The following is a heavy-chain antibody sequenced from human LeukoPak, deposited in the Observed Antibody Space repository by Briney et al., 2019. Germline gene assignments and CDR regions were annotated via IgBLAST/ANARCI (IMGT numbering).Heavy chain of an antibody. CDR2: INGDGSST. V-gene: IGHV3-74*03. D-gene: IGHD3-3*01. Sequence: GGSLRLSCAASGFTFNTYWIHWVRQVPGKGLVWVSRINGDGSSTAYADSVKGRFTISRDNAKNTLYLQMNSLKAEDTAVYYCARRGYDFWSGYYHNWFDPWGQGTLVTVSS. CDR3: ARRGYDFWSGYYHNWFDP. CDR1: GFTFNTYW. J-gene: IGHJ5*02.